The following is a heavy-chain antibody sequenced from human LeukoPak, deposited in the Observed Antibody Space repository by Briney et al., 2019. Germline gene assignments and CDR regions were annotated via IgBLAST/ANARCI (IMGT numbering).Heavy chain of an antibody. J-gene: IGHJ4*02. D-gene: IGHD2-8*01. Sequence: GGSLRLSCAASGFTFSSYAMHWVRQAPGKGLEWVAVISYDGSNKYYADSVKGRFTISRDNSKNTLYLQMNSLRAEDTAVYYCAKALGYCTNGVCYGGDYWGQGTLVTVSS. CDR3: AKALGYCTNGVCYGGDY. CDR1: GFTFSSYA. CDR2: ISYDGSNK. V-gene: IGHV3-30-3*01.